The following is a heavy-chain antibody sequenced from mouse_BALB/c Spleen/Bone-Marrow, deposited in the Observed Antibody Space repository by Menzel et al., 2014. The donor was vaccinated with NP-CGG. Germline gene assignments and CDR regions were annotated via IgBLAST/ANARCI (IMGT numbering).Heavy chain of an antibody. J-gene: IGHJ3*01. CDR3: AKGHYGSSPFAY. Sequence: QVQLKHSGPSLVQPSQSLSITCTVSGFSLTSYGIYWVRQSPGKGLEWLGVIWRGGTTDYNAAFMSRLSITKDNSKSQVFFKMNSLQADDTAIYYCAKGHYGSSPFAYWGQGTLVTVSA. D-gene: IGHD1-1*01. CDR1: GFSLTSYG. V-gene: IGHV2-5-1*01. CDR2: IWRGGTT.